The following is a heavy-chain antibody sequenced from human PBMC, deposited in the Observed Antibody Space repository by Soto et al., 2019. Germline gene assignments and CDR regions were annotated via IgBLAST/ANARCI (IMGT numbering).Heavy chain of an antibody. CDR1: GFTFSSYG. Sequence: PGGSVRRSCAASGFTFSSYGMSWVRQAPGKGLQWVADINRDGNEKYYVDSLKGRFTISRDNAENSLYLQMTTLSAEDTAVYYGARAPDGSASYYYSDGWGQGTLVTASS. CDR3: ARAPDGSASYYYSDG. CDR2: INRDGNEK. J-gene: IGHJ4*02. V-gene: IGHV3-7*03. D-gene: IGHD3-22*01.